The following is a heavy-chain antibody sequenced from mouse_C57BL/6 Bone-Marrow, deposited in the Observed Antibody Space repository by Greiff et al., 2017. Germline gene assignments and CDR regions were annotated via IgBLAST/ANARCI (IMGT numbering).Heavy chain of an antibody. Sequence: VKLQQSGPELVKPGASVKISCKASGYAFSSSWMNWVKQRPGKGLEWIGRIYPGDGDTNYNGKFKGKATLTADKSSSTAYMQLNSLTSEDSAVYFCARGFFDYWGQGTTLTVSS. CDR1: GYAFSSSW. J-gene: IGHJ2*01. CDR3: ARGFFDY. CDR2: IYPGDGDT. V-gene: IGHV1-82*01.